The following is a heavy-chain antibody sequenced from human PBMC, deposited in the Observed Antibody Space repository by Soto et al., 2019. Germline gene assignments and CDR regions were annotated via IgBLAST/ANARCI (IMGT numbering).Heavy chain of an antibody. CDR1: GFTFSNDA. CDR3: AREGSMVRGVTRRGFH. D-gene: IGHD3-10*01. CDR2: ISYDGSNK. V-gene: IGHV3-30-3*01. J-gene: IGHJ4*02. Sequence: QVQLVESGGGVVQPGRSMRLSCAASGFTFSNDAMHWVRQAPGKGLEWVAAISYDGSNKFHAESVKGRFTISRDNSKNTLYLQMNSLRAEHTAVYYCAREGSMVRGVTRRGFHWGQGTLVTVSS.